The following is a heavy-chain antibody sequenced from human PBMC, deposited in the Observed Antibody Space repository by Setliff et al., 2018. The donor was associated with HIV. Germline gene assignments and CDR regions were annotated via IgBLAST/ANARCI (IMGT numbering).Heavy chain of an antibody. D-gene: IGHD3-3*01. CDR2: IYHSGGT. Sequence: PSETLSLTCAVSGYSISSGYYWGWIRQPPGRGLEWIGNIYHSGGTHYNPSLRSRVTISVDTSKNHFSLKPSSVTAADTAVFYCARVPFTTGFDYWGQGILVTVSS. CDR1: GYSISSGYY. CDR3: ARVPFTTGFDY. J-gene: IGHJ4*02. V-gene: IGHV4-38-2*01.